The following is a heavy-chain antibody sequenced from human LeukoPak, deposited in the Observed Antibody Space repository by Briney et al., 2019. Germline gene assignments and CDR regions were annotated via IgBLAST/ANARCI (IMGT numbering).Heavy chain of an antibody. CDR2: ISYDGSNK. CDR1: GFTFSSYA. J-gene: IGHJ6*02. CDR3: ASGGYFYYYGMDV. Sequence: GGSLRLSCAASGFTFSSYAMHWVRQAPGKGLEWVAVISYDGSNKYYADSVKGRFTISSDNSKNTLYLQMNSLRAEDTAVYYCASGGYFYYYGMDVWGQGTTVTVSS. D-gene: IGHD2-15*01. V-gene: IGHV3-30-3*01.